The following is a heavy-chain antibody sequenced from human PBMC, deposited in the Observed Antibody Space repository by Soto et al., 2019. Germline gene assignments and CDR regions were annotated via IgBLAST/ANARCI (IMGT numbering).Heavy chain of an antibody. V-gene: IGHV3-33*01. J-gene: IGHJ6*03. D-gene: IGHD3-9*01. CDR2: IWYDGSNK. CDR1: GFTFSSYG. Sequence: GGSLRLSCAASGFTFSSYGMHWVRQAPGKGLEWVAVIWYDGSNKYYADSVKGRFTISRDNSKNTLYLQMNSLRAEDTAVYYCARAGGEDYDILTGYYSYYYYMDVWGKGTTVTVSS. CDR3: ARAGGEDYDILTGYYSYYYYMDV.